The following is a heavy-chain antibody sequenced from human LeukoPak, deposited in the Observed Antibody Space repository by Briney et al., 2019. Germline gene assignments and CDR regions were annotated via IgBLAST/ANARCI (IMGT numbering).Heavy chain of an antibody. CDR2: IRSKAYGGTT. V-gene: IGHV3-49*04. J-gene: IGHJ3*02. CDR3: TSGWYCSSTSCSDAFDI. D-gene: IGHD2-2*01. CDR1: GFTLCDYA. Sequence: GGSLRLSCTPSGFTLCDYAMSWVRQAPGEGVGWVGFIRSKAYGGTTEYAASVKGRFTISRDDSKSIAYLQMNSLTTEDTAVYYCTSGWYCSSTSCSDAFDIWGQGAMVTVSS.